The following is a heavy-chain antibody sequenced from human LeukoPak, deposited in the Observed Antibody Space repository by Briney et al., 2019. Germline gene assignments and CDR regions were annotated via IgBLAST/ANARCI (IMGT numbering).Heavy chain of an antibody. D-gene: IGHD3-22*01. V-gene: IGHV3-23*01. CDR1: GFTFSGYA. J-gene: IGHJ4*02. CDR3: AKYFYDRRGPYSWVFDY. Sequence: PGGSLRLSCPVSGFTFSGYAMTWVRQAPGKGLEWVSSIFAGGGAALYADSVRGRFTIFRDDSKSTLFLQMHSMRAEDSAIYCCAKYFYDRRGPYSWVFDYWGQGRLVTPSS. CDR2: IFAGGGAA.